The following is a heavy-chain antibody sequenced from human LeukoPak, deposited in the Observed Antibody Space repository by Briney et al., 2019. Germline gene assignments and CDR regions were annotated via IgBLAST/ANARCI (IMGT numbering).Heavy chain of an antibody. CDR2: ISHSGST. CDR1: RGSISSSSYY. J-gene: IGHJ4*02. V-gene: IGHV4-39*07. D-gene: IGHD3-22*01. Sequence: SETLSLTCTVSRGSISSSSYYWGWIRQPPGKGLEWIGEISHSGSTNYNPSLKSRVTISVDKSKNQFSLNLCSVTAADTAVYFCARDRGTMIVTRYFDYWGQGTLVTVSS. CDR3: ARDRGTMIVTRYFDY.